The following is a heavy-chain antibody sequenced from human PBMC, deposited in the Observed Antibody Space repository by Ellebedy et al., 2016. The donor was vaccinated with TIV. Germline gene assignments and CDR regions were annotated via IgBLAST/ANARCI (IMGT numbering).Heavy chain of an antibody. Sequence: GESLKISCAASGFTFSNHGMNWVRQAPGKGLEWVSYISSSGDTIYYADSVKGRFTISRDNAKNSLYLQMNSLRVEDTAVYYCTRKFGSWGQGSLVTVSS. J-gene: IGHJ4*02. CDR3: TRKFGS. CDR2: ISSSGDTI. V-gene: IGHV3-48*01. CDR1: GFTFSNHG.